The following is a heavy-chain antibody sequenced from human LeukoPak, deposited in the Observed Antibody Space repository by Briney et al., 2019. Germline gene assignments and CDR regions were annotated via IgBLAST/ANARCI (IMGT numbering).Heavy chain of an antibody. CDR1: GYTFNGYY. V-gene: IGHV1-2*02. Sequence: ASVKVSCKASGYTFNGYYMHWVRQAPGQGLEWMGWINPNSGGTNYAQKFQGRVTMTRDTSISTAYMELSRLRSGDTAVYYCATHETYSGSYFYWGQGTLVTVSS. D-gene: IGHD1-26*01. CDR3: ATHETYSGSYFY. J-gene: IGHJ4*02. CDR2: INPNSGGT.